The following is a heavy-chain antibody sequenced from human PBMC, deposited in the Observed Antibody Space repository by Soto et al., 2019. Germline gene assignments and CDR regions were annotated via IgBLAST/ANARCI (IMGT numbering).Heavy chain of an antibody. CDR3: AKNRRAGGNYGFYSDF. V-gene: IGHV3-23*01. CDR1: GFSFSSYG. Sequence: QLLESGGGLVQPAGSLRLSCAVSGFSFSSYGMTWVRQAPGKGLEWISFSSATGSGTYYADAVKGRFTISRDNSKNTLYLQMTSLRADDTAVYYCAKNRRAGGNYGFYSDFWGQGALVIVSS. D-gene: IGHD1-7*01. CDR2: SSATGSGT. J-gene: IGHJ4*02.